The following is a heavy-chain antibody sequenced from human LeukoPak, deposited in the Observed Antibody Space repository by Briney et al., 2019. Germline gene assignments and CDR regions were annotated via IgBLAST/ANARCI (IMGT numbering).Heavy chain of an antibody. CDR2: IYYSGST. D-gene: IGHD2-2*01. J-gene: IGHJ5*02. V-gene: IGHV4-30-4*08. CDR3: ARGRRYCSSTSCDNRINNWFDP. Sequence: SETLSLTCTVSGGSISSGDYYWSWIRQPPGKGLEWIGYIYYSGSTYYNPSLKSRVTISVDTSKNQFSLKLNSVTAADTAVYYCARGRRYCSSTSCDNRINNWFDPWGQGTLVTVSS. CDR1: GGSISSGDYY.